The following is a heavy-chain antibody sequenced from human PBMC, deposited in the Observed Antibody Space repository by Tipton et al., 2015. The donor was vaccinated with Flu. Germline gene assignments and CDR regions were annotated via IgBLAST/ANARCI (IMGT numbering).Heavy chain of an antibody. CDR3: ARDYLLGDLSFFDN. J-gene: IGHJ4*02. D-gene: IGHD3-16*02. V-gene: IGHV4-59*02. Sequence: LRLSCTVSGDSVSPYFWSWIRQPPGKGLEWIGSIYYSGSTNYSPSLKSRVTMSVDTSKNQFSLKLSSVTVADTAVYYCARDYLLGDLSFFDNWGQGTLVTVSS. CDR2: IYYSGST. CDR1: GDSVSPYF.